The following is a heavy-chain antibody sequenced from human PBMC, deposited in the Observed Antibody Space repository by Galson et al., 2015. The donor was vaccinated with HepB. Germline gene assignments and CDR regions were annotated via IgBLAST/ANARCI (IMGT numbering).Heavy chain of an antibody. CDR2: ISSSSSTI. CDR3: ARSDLQPATRHYYGMDV. D-gene: IGHD2-15*01. V-gene: IGHV3-48*01. J-gene: IGHJ6*02. Sequence: SLRLSCAASGFTFSSYSMNWVRQAPGKGLEWVSYISSSSSTIYYADSVKGRFTISRDNAKNSLYLQMNSLRAEDTAVYYCARSDLQPATRHYYGMDVWGQGTTVTVSS. CDR1: GFTFSSYS.